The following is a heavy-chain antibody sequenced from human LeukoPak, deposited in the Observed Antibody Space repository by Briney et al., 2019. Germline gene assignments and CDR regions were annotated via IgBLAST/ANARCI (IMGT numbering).Heavy chain of an antibody. J-gene: IGHJ4*02. CDR1: GYTFTSYG. Sequence: ASVKVSCKASGYTFTSYGISWVRQAPGQGLEWMGWISAYNGNTNYAQKFQGRVTMTRDTSTSTVYMELSSPRSEDTAVYYCARAGGYCGRISCPYYFDYWGQGSLVAVSS. V-gene: IGHV1-18*01. D-gene: IGHD2-15*01. CDR2: ISAYNGNT. CDR3: ARAGGYCGRISCPYYFDY.